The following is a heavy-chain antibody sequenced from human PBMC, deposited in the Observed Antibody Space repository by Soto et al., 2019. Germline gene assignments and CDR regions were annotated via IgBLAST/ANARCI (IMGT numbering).Heavy chain of an antibody. D-gene: IGHD1-1*01. J-gene: IGHJ4*02. Sequence: QGQLVQSGAEVKKPGASVKVSCQASGYTFNKYSISWLRQAPGQGLEWMGWISASNGNTDLAQKFQGLVTMAIDTSRTTAYMQLMSQRSDVTAVCYGPRVHGDFAGDFDYWGQGTLVPFS. V-gene: IGHV1-18*04. CDR1: GYTFNKYS. CDR2: ISASNGNT. CDR3: PRVHGDFAGDFDY.